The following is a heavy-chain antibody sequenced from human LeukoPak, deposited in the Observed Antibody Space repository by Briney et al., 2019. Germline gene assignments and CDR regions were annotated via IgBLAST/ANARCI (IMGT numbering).Heavy chain of an antibody. J-gene: IGHJ3*02. D-gene: IGHD3-3*01. V-gene: IGHV4-39*02. CDR2: IYYSGSA. CDR3: ARDWRITIFGVVTTRGAFDI. CDR1: GGSISSSSYY. Sequence: SETLSLTCTVSGGSISSSSYYWGWIRQPPGKGLEWIGSIYYSGSAYYNPSLKSRVTISVDTSKNQFSLKLSSVTAADTAVYYCARDWRITIFGVVTTRGAFDIWGQGTMVTVSS.